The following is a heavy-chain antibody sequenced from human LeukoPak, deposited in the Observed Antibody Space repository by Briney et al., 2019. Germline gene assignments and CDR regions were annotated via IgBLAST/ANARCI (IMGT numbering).Heavy chain of an antibody. J-gene: IGHJ4*02. D-gene: IGHD6-19*01. V-gene: IGHV3-20*04. CDR3: AKGGSSSWDYFDY. Sequence: GGSLRLSCAASGFTFDDYGMSWVRQAPGKGLEWVSGINWNGGSTGYADSVKGRFTISRDSSKNTLYLQMNSLRAEDTAVYYCAKGGSSSWDYFDYWGQGTLVTVSS. CDR1: GFTFDDYG. CDR2: INWNGGST.